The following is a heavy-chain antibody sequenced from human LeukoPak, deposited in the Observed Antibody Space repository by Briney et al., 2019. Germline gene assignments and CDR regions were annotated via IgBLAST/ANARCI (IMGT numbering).Heavy chain of an antibody. Sequence: SVKFSCKASGGTFSSYAISWVRQAPGQGLEWMGGIIPIFGTANYAQKFQGRVTITADESTSTAYMELSSLRSEDTAVYYCALSAWGRPFDYWGQGTLVTVSS. V-gene: IGHV1-69*01. CDR2: IIPIFGTA. D-gene: IGHD3-16*01. CDR3: ALSAWGRPFDY. J-gene: IGHJ4*02. CDR1: GGTFSSYA.